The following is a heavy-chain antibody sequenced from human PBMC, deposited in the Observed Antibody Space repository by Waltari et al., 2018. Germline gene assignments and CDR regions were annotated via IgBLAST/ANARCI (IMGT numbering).Heavy chain of an antibody. J-gene: IGHJ4*02. CDR3: ARHRGYIDFDY. Sequence: QVQLQESGPGLVKPSETLSLTCTVSGGSISSYYWSWIRQPPGKGLEWIGYIYYSGRTKYNPSLKSRVTISVDTSKTQFSLKLSSVTAADTAVYYCARHRGYIDFDYWGQGTLVTVSS. D-gene: IGHD3-22*01. CDR1: GGSISSYY. V-gene: IGHV4-59*08. CDR2: IYYSGRT.